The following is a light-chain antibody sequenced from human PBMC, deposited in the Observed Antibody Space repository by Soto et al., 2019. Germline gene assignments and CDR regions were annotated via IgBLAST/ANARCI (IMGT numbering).Light chain of an antibody. CDR3: QQLNNYPRP. J-gene: IGKJ1*01. Sequence: EIRMTLAPSTLSGSVGDRVTITCRASQTISSWLAWYQQKPGKAPKLLIYKASTLKSGVPSRFSGSGSGTEFTLTISSLQPDDFATYYCQQLNNYPRPFGQGTKVDIK. CDR1: QTISSW. V-gene: IGKV1-5*03. CDR2: KAS.